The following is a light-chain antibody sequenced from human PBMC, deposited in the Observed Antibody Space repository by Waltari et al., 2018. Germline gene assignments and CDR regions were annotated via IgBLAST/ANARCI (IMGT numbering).Light chain of an antibody. CDR3: QQHITSPYT. CDR2: GAF. J-gene: IGKJ2*01. Sequence: EIVLTQSPDTLSLSPGERATLSCRASQSVDSRHIGWYQQKHGQAPRLLIFGAFSRATGIPDRFSGSGSGTDFTLTISSLEPEDFVVYYCQQHITSPYTFGPGTKLET. V-gene: IGKV3-20*01. CDR1: QSVDSRH.